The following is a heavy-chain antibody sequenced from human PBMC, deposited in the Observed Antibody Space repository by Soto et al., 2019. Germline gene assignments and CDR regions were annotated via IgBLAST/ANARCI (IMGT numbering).Heavy chain of an antibody. CDR2: ISGSGGST. Sequence: EVQLLESGGGLVQPGGSLRLSCAASGFTFSSYAMSWVRQAPGKGLEWVSAISGSGGSTYYADSVKGRFTISRDNSKNTLYLQMNSLRAEDTAVYYCAKDLFVWVYYDILRPGSDAFDIWGQGTMVTVSS. CDR1: GFTFSSYA. J-gene: IGHJ3*02. D-gene: IGHD3-9*01. CDR3: AKDLFVWVYYDILRPGSDAFDI. V-gene: IGHV3-23*01.